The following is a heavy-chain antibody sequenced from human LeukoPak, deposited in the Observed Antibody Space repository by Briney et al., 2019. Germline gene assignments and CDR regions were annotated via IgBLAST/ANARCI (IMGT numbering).Heavy chain of an antibody. CDR3: AKEVGGSYYFDY. CDR2: VSGSGGST. J-gene: IGHJ4*02. V-gene: IGHV3-23*01. Sequence: AVSGSGGSTYYADSVKGRFTISRDNSKNTLYLQMNSLRAEDTAVYYCAKEVGGSYYFDYWGQGTLVTVSS. D-gene: IGHD1-26*01.